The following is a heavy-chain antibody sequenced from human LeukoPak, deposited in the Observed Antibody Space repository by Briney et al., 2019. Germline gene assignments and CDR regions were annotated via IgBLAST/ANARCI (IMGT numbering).Heavy chain of an antibody. D-gene: IGHD1-26*01. CDR2: IYSGGST. CDR3: ARESALVGATTAGY. V-gene: IGHV3-53*01. Sequence: GGSLRLSCAASGFTFSSYWMSWVRQAPGKGLEWVSVIYSGGSTYYADSVKGRFTISRDNSKNTLYLQMNSLRAEDTAVYYCARESALVGATTAGYWGQGTLVTVSS. J-gene: IGHJ4*02. CDR1: GFTFSSYW.